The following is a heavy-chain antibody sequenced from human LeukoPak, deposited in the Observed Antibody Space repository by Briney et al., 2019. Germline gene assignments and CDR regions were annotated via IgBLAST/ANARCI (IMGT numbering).Heavy chain of an antibody. CDR1: GFTFSSYG. J-gene: IGHJ3*02. CDR3: AKVLTRGYSGYDRTDAFDI. D-gene: IGHD5-12*01. CDR2: ISYDGSNK. V-gene: IGHV3-30*18. Sequence: PGRSLRLSCAASGFTFSSYGMHWVRQAPGKGLERVAVISYDGSNKYYADSVKGRFTISRDNSKNTLYLQMNSLRAEDTAVYCCAKVLTRGYSGYDRTDAFDIWGQGTMVTVSS.